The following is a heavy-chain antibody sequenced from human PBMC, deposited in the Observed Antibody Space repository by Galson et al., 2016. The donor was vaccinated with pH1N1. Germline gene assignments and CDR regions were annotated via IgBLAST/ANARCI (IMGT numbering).Heavy chain of an antibody. CDR2: ISRSGSTI. V-gene: IGHV3-48*03. D-gene: IGHD6-19*01. CDR1: GFAFSSYE. CDR3: ARPAEQQWLVILPFGY. Sequence: SLRLSCAASGFAFSSYEMNWVRQAPRKGLEWVSHISRSGSTIHYADSVKGRFTVSRDNAKNSLYLQMNSLRAEDTAVYYCARPAEQQWLVILPFGYWGQGILVTVSS. J-gene: IGHJ4*02.